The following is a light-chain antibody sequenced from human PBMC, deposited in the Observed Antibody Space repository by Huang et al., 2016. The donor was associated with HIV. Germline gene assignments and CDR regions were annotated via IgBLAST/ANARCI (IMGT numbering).Light chain of an antibody. CDR2: DAS. CDR3: QQRSDWQFT. Sequence: EIVLTQSPATLSLSPGERATLSCRASQSVSSSLAWYQQRPGQVPRLLIYDASHRATGVPAMFSGSGSGTDFTLTISSLEPEDFAVYYCQQRSDWQFTFGPGTKVDIK. CDR1: QSVSSS. J-gene: IGKJ3*01. V-gene: IGKV3-11*01.